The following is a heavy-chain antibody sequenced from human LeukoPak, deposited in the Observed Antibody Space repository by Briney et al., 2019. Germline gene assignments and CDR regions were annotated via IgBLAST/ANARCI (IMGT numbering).Heavy chain of an antibody. Sequence: GGSLRLSGAASGFTFSSYAMSWVRQAPGKGLEWVSAISGSGGSTYYADSVKGRFTISRDNSKNTLYLQMNSLRAEDTAVYYCAKAYSLWFGELSPPVGLPYYYYYGMDVWGQGTTVTVSS. V-gene: IGHV3-23*01. D-gene: IGHD3-10*01. CDR1: GFTFSSYA. CDR2: ISGSGGST. CDR3: AKAYSLWFGELSPPVGLPYYYYYGMDV. J-gene: IGHJ6*02.